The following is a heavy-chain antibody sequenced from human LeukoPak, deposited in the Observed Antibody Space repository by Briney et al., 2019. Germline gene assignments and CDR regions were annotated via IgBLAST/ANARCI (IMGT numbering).Heavy chain of an antibody. Sequence: GGSLRLSCAASGFTFSSFGMHWVRQAPGKGLEWVAVTWYDGSDTYYVDSVKGRFTISRDNSKNTLFLQMNSLTAEDTAVYYCARERTYTTGWYGEFDYWGQGTPVIVSS. CDR3: ARERTYTTGWYGEFDY. D-gene: IGHD6-19*01. CDR2: TWYDGSDT. J-gene: IGHJ4*02. V-gene: IGHV3-33*01. CDR1: GFTFSSFG.